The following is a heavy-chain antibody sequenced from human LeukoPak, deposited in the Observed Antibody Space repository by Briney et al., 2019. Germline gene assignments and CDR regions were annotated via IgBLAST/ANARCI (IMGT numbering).Heavy chain of an antibody. J-gene: IGHJ4*02. CDR3: ARGLTAAAAVTIDY. Sequence: SVKVSCKASGGTFSSYAINWVRQAPGQGLEWMAGIIPIFGTTKYAEKFQGRVTITADESTSTAYMQLSSLRSEDTAVYCRARGLTAAAAVTIDYWGQGTLVTVSS. D-gene: IGHD6-13*01. CDR1: GGTFSSYA. V-gene: IGHV1-69*01. CDR2: IIPIFGTT.